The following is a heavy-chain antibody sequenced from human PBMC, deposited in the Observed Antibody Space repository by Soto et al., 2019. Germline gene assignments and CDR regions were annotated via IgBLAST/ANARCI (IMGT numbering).Heavy chain of an antibody. J-gene: IGHJ5*02. CDR3: ARASLVYYDSSGYVGSPVRWFDP. Sequence: PSETLSLTCTVSGGSISSGGYYWSWIRQHPGKGLEGIGYIYYSGSTYYNPSLKSRVTISVDTSKNQFSLKLSSVTAADTAVYYCARASLVYYDSSGYVGSPVRWFDPWGQGTLVTVSS. V-gene: IGHV4-31*03. CDR1: GGSISSGGYY. CDR2: IYYSGST. D-gene: IGHD3-22*01.